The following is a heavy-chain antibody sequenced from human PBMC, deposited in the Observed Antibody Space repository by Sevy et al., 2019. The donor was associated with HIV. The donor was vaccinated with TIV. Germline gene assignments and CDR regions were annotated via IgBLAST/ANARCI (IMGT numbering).Heavy chain of an antibody. CDR3: AREVPGSLYGMDV. D-gene: IGHD3-10*01. CDR1: GFIFSSYD. CDR2: FGTAGDT. Sequence: GGSLRLSCAASGFIFSSYDIHWVRQPKGKGLEWASGFGTAGDTYYPGSVKGRLTISRENAKNSVYLQMNSLRAGDTAVYYCAREVPGSLYGMDVWGQGTTVTVSS. V-gene: IGHV3-13*01. J-gene: IGHJ6*02.